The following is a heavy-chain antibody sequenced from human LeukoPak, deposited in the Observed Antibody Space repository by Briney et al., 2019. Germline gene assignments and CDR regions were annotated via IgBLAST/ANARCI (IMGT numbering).Heavy chain of an antibody. CDR1: GFTFSSYA. CDR3: AKAEDMTTVTTPFDY. Sequence: GRSLRLSCAASGFTFSSYAMSWVRQAPGKGLEWVSAIRGSGGSTYYADSVKGRFTISRDNSKNTLYLQMNILSAEDTAVYYCAKAEDMTTVTTPFDYWGQGTLVTVSS. J-gene: IGHJ4*02. V-gene: IGHV3-23*01. CDR2: IRGSGGST. D-gene: IGHD4-17*01.